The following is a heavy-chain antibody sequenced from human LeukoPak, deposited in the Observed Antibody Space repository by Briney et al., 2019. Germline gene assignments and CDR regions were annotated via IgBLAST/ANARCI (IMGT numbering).Heavy chain of an antibody. J-gene: IGHJ4*02. V-gene: IGHV3-48*01. D-gene: IGHD3-22*01. Sequence: PWGSLRLSCAASGFTFNTYTMNWVRQAPGKGLEWVSYISGSSGIIDYADSVRGRFTISRDNAKNSLYLQMNSLRAEDTAVYYCASNLVVAGVDYWGQGTLVTVSA. CDR2: ISGSSGII. CDR3: ASNLVVAGVDY. CDR1: GFTFNTYT.